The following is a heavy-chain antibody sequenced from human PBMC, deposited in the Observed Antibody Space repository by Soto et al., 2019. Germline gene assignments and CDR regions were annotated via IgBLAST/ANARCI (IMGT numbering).Heavy chain of an antibody. CDR1: GFTFSNAW. V-gene: IGHV3-15*01. CDR3: ATVYCATTSCYAPFDY. CDR2: IKTNSDGGTV. Sequence: GGSLRLSCASSGFTFSNAWMSWVRQAPGKGLEWIGRIKTNSDGGTVDYASPVKGRFTISRDDSKSMLYLDLNSLKTEDTGVYFCATVYCATTSCYAPFDYWGKGTLVTVSS. J-gene: IGHJ4*02. D-gene: IGHD2-2*01.